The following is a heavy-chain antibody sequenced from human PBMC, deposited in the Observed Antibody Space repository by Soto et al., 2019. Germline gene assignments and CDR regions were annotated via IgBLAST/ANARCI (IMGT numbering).Heavy chain of an antibody. CDR3: ARVPDR. CDR1: GGPISSSSYY. J-gene: IGHJ5*02. D-gene: IGHD2-2*01. CDR2: IYYSGTT. V-gene: IGHV4-39*07. Sequence: SETMSLTCTVSGGPISSSSYYWAWVRQPPGKGLEWIGSIYYSGTTYYNPSLKSRVTISVDRSKNQFSLKLISVTAADTAVYYCARVPDRWGQGTLVTVSS.